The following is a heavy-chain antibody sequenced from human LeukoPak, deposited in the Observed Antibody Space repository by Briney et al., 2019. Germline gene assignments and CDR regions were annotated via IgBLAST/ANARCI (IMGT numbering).Heavy chain of an antibody. CDR1: GFTFSNYA. CDR3: AKGRYCSSTSCRTGPFDY. Sequence: GGSLRLSCAASGFTFSNYAMSWVRQAPGKGLEWVSAISGSGGSTYYADSVKGRFTISRDNSKNTLYLQMNSLRAEDTAVYYCAKGRYCSSTSCRTGPFDYWGQGTLVTVSS. D-gene: IGHD2-2*01. CDR2: ISGSGGST. J-gene: IGHJ4*02. V-gene: IGHV3-23*01.